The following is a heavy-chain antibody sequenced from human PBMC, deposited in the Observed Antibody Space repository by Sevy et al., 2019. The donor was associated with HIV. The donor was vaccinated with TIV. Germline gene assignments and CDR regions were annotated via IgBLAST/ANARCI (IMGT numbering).Heavy chain of an antibody. Sequence: SETLSLTCTVSGGSISSGAFYWSWIRQHPGKGLEWSGYTDYSGSNYYSPSPKSRIIISVDTSKNQFYLKLSSMTAADTAVYYCARSNKVELLRFDSWGQGILVTVSS. J-gene: IGHJ4*02. CDR1: GGSISSGAFY. CDR3: ARSNKVELLRFDS. CDR2: TDYSGSN. V-gene: IGHV4-31*03. D-gene: IGHD1-7*01.